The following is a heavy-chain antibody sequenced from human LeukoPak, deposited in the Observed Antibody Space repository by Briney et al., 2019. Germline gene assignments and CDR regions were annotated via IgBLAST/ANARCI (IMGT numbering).Heavy chain of an antibody. V-gene: IGHV2-5*02. D-gene: IGHD3-3*01. J-gene: IGHJ4*02. CDR1: GFSLSTSGVG. CDR3: AHRPPDYDFWSGYYWDY. Sequence: SGPTLVNPTQTLTLTCTFSGFSLSTSGVGVGWIRQPPGKALEWLALIYWDDDKRYSPSLKSRLTITKDTSKNQVVLTMTNMDPVDTATYYCAHRPPDYDFWSGYYWDYWGQGTLVTVSS. CDR2: IYWDDDK.